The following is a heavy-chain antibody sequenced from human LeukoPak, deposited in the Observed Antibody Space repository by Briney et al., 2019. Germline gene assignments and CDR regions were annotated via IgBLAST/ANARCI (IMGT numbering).Heavy chain of an antibody. CDR1: GFTFSSYA. Sequence: GGSLRPSCAASGFTFSSYAMHWVRQAPGKGLEWVAVISYDGSNKYYADSVKGRFTISRDNSKNTLYLQMNSLRAEDTAAYYCARDQNYYDSSGYFYDAFDIWGQGTMVTVSS. CDR2: ISYDGSNK. V-gene: IGHV3-30-3*01. D-gene: IGHD3-22*01. J-gene: IGHJ3*02. CDR3: ARDQNYYDSSGYFYDAFDI.